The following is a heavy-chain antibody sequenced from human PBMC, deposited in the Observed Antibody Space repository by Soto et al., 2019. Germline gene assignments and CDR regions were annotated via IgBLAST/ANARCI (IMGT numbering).Heavy chain of an antibody. V-gene: IGHV4-59*01. J-gene: IGHJ3*01. CDR2: IYNAVST. D-gene: IGHD1-1*01. CDR1: CGSLYRSH. Sequence: SETLSLTCTVSCGSLYRSHWGWIRQPPGKGLEWIGYIYNAVSTNYIPSLKSRVTISADVSKNHFSLELRSVTAADTAVYYCARASDGYNSGVFDLWGQGTMVT. CDR3: ARASDGYNSGVFDL.